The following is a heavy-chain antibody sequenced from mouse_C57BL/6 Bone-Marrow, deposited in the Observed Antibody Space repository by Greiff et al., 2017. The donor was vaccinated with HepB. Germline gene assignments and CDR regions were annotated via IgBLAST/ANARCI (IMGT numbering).Heavy chain of an antibody. CDR2: ISYDGSN. J-gene: IGHJ3*01. CDR3: ARGGVYRGFAY. V-gene: IGHV3-6*01. D-gene: IGHD2-1*01. Sequence: EVKLVESGPGLVKPSQSLSLTCSVTGYSITSGYYWNWIRQFPGNKLEWMGYISYDGSNNYNPSLKNRISITRDTSKNQFFLKLNSVTTEDTATYYCARGGVYRGFAYWGQGTLVTVSA. CDR1: GYSITSGYY.